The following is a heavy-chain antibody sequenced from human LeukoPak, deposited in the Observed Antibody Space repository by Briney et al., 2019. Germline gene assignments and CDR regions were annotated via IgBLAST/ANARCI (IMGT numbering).Heavy chain of an antibody. CDR3: ARYYDSSGYSIQPAYYFDY. D-gene: IGHD3-22*01. Sequence: PSETLSLTCTVSGGSISSYYWSWIRQPPGKGLEWIGYIYYSGSTYYNPSLKSRVTISVDTSKNQFSLKLSSVTAADTAVYYCARYYDSSGYSIQPAYYFDYWGQGTLVTVSS. V-gene: IGHV4-59*06. J-gene: IGHJ4*02. CDR1: GGSISSYY. CDR2: IYYSGST.